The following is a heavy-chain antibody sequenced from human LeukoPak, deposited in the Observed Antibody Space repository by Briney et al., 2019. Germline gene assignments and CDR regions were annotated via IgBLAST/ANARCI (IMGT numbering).Heavy chain of an antibody. Sequence: SGPTLVKPTQTLTLTCTFSGFSLSTSGVGVGWIRQPPGKALEWLALFYWDDDKRYSPSLQSRLTINKDTSKNQVVITMTNMDPVDTATYYCAHIRGIFDYWGQGTLVTVSS. D-gene: IGHD3-16*01. CDR1: GFSLSTSGVG. V-gene: IGHV2-5*02. J-gene: IGHJ4*02. CDR2: FYWDDDK. CDR3: AHIRGIFDY.